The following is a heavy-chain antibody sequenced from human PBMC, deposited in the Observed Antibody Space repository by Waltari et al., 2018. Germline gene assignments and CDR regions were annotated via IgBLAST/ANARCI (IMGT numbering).Heavy chain of an antibody. J-gene: IGHJ6*03. Sequence: EVQLVESGGGLVQPGGSLKLSCAASGFTFSGSTMHWVRQASGGGLEWVGRIRVKANNYATAYAESVRGRFTISRDDSKNMAYLQMDSLKTEDTAMYYCSRQDWVVVPGKPQYQYYYMDVWGKGTTVIVSS. CDR1: GFTFSGST. CDR3: SRQDWVVVPGKPQYQYYYMDV. V-gene: IGHV3-73*02. D-gene: IGHD6-19*01. CDR2: IRVKANNYAT.